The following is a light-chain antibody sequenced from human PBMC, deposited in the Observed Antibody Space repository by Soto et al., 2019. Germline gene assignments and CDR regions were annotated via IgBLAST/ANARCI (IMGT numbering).Light chain of an antibody. CDR1: SSDVGGYNY. CDR3: TSYTSSTPGVL. Sequence: QSALTQSASVSGYPGQSITISCTGTSSDVGGYNYVSWYQHHPGKAPKLMIYAVSNRPSGVSNRFSASKSGNTASLTISGLQAEDEADYYCTSYTSSTPGVLFGGGTKVTVL. CDR2: AVS. V-gene: IGLV2-14*03. J-gene: IGLJ2*01.